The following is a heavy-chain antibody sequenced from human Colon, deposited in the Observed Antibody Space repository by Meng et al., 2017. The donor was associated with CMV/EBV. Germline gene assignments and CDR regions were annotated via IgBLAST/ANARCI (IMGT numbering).Heavy chain of an antibody. CDR3: ARGGYCSSNSCYSAWFDP. CDR1: GGSFSGYY. Sequence: GSLRLSCAAYGGSFSGYYWGWIRQSPGKGLEWIGEINHSGRTNYNSSLKSRVTISVDTSKKQFSLKLTSVTAADTAVYYCARGGYCSSNSCYSAWFDPWGQGTLVTVSS. CDR2: INHSGRT. J-gene: IGHJ5*02. V-gene: IGHV4-34*01. D-gene: IGHD2-2*01.